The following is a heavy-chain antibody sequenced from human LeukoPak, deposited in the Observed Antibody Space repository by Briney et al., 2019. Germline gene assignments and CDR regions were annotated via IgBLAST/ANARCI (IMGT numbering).Heavy chain of an antibody. CDR3: ARDPGVVAFHYFDF. D-gene: IGHD3-3*01. J-gene: IGHJ4*02. CDR1: GFTFSSHA. V-gene: IGHV3-23*01. CDR2: IGGLGSST. Sequence: SGGSLRLSCAASGFTFSSHAMAWVRQAPGKGLELVSAIGGLGSSTYYGDSVKGRFTISRDNSKNTVYLQMDSLRVEDTAVYYCARDPGVVAFHYFDFWGQGTLITVSS.